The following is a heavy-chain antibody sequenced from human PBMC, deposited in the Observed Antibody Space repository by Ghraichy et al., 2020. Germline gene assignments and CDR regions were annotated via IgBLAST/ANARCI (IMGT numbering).Heavy chain of an antibody. CDR3: ARHGGGSSSAYSYYYYYMDV. CDR1: GYSISSGYY. Sequence: SETLSLTCAVSGYSISSGYYWGWIRQPPGKGLEWIGSIYHSGSTYYNPPLKSRVTISVDTSKNQFSLKLSSVTAADTAVYYCARHGGGSSSAYSYYYYYMDVWGKGTTVTVSS. J-gene: IGHJ6*03. D-gene: IGHD6-6*01. V-gene: IGHV4-38-2*01. CDR2: IYHSGST.